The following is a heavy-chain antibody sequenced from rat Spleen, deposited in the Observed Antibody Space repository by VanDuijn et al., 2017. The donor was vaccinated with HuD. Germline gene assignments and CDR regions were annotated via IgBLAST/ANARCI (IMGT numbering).Heavy chain of an antibody. V-gene: IGHV5-43*01. CDR2: INTDSSST. D-gene: IGHD1-4*01. J-gene: IGHJ3*01. Sequence: EVQLVESGGGLVQPGSSLKVSCVASGFTFSSSVMHWFRQAPENGIEWLAYINTDSSSTHYAETVKGRFTISSDNTKTTLDLQMDSLRSEDTATYYCTRHDYPGVTTNWCAYWGQGTLVTVSS. CDR1: GFTFSSSV. CDR3: TRHDYPGVTTNWCAY.